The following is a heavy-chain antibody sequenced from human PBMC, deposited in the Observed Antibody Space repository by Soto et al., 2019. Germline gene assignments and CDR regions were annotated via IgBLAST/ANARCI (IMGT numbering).Heavy chain of an antibody. V-gene: IGHV3-23*01. CDR3: EKDNPGSGSYLIEPWFDP. CDR2: ISGSGGST. Sequence: GSLRLSCAASGXTFSSYSMSWVRQAPGRGLEWVSAISGSGGSTYYADSVKGRFKIYRDNSKNTLYLQMNSLRAEDTAVYYCEKDNPGSGSYLIEPWFDPWGQGTLGTVSS. D-gene: IGHD1-26*01. CDR1: GXTFSSYS. J-gene: IGHJ5*02.